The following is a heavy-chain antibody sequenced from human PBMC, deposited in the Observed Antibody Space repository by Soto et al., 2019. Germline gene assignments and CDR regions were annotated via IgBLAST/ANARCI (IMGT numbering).Heavy chain of an antibody. CDR3: ARRRGPGGTGYRYFDV. CDR2: IYPLDSDT. D-gene: IGHD3-16*02. CDR1: GNSLRSDW. V-gene: IGHV5-51*01. Sequence: GESLKISCKGSGNSLRSDWVGWVRQMPGKGLEWMGIIYPLDSDTKYSPSFEGQVTISADKSTSTAYLQWRSLKASDSATYYCARRRGPGGTGYRYFDVWGRGTLVTVSS. J-gene: IGHJ2*01.